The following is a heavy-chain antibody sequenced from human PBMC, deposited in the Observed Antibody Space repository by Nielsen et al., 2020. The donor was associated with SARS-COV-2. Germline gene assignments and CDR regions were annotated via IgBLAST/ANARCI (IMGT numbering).Heavy chain of an antibody. Sequence: GGSLRLSCAASGFTFSSYDMHWVRQVTGKGLEWVSAIGSAGDPYYPDSVRGRFTISRENAKDSLYLEINSLRAGDTAVYYCARALYSGSHYYYGMDVWGQGTTVTVSS. J-gene: IGHJ6*02. CDR3: ARALYSGSHYYYGMDV. V-gene: IGHV3-13*04. CDR2: IGSAGDP. CDR1: GFTFSSYD. D-gene: IGHD1-26*01.